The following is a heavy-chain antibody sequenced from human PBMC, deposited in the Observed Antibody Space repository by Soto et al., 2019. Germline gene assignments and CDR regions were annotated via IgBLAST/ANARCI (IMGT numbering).Heavy chain of an antibody. CDR2: ISTFNGKT. J-gene: IGHJ3*01. V-gene: IGHV1-18*01. CDR1: RYTFTRHG. CDR3: ARLLTEGATFREDAFDL. D-gene: IGHD1-26*01. Sequence: QVQLVQSGGDVKTPGASVKVSCTTFRYTFTRHGIAWVRQAPGQGLEWMGWISTFNGKTDYAQKFQGRVTMTADTLTSTVHMELRSLRSDDTAVYYCARLLTEGATFREDAFDLWGQGTKVTVSS.